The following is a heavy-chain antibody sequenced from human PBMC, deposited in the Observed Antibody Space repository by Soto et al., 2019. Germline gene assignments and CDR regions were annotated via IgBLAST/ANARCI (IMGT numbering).Heavy chain of an antibody. D-gene: IGHD3-10*01. CDR2: ISSNSSYI. J-gene: IGHJ5*02. Sequence: PGGSLRLSCVASGFTFSSYIMNWVRQAPGKGLEWVSSISSNSSYIYYADSVKGRFTISRDNAKNSLYLQMNSLRVEDTAVYYCARGSRGEGFDPWGQGTLVTVSS. CDR3: ARGSRGEGFDP. CDR1: GFTFSSYI. V-gene: IGHV3-21*01.